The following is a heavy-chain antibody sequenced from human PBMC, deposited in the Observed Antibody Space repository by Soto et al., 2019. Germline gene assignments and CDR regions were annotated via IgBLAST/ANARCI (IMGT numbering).Heavy chain of an antibody. V-gene: IGHV4-4*07. D-gene: IGHD3-22*01. CDR3: ARESGYPTTIFDY. J-gene: IGHJ4*02. Sequence: LSLTCRVSGGSIGTSYWNLIRQTAGTGLEWIGRIYITGSTNSHPSLKSRVAMSVDTAKNQYSLKLTSATAADTAVYYCARESGYPTTIFDYWGQGTLVTVSS. CDR2: IYITGST. CDR1: GGSIGTSY.